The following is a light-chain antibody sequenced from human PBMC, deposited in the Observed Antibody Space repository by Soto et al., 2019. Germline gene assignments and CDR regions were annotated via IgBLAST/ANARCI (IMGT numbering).Light chain of an antibody. CDR1: ESVIKY. CDR3: KQYSSSPPIP. J-gene: IGKJ5*01. Sequence: EIVLTQSPGTLSLSPGERATISCRASESVIKYLAWYQQKPGQAPRLLIHGASSRATGIPDRFSGSGSGTDFTLTINRLEPEDFAVYYCKQYSSSPPIPVGQGTRLEIK. CDR2: GAS. V-gene: IGKV3-20*01.